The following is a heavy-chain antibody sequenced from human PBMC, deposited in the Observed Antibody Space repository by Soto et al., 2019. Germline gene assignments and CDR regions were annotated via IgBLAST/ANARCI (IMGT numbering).Heavy chain of an antibody. CDR3: ARGRYSSRWFYFDY. J-gene: IGHJ4*02. V-gene: IGHV4-59*01. CDR1: GGSITSYF. Sequence: QVQLQESGPRLVKPSETLSLTCTVSGGSITSYFWNWIRQPPGKGLEWIGYIYHTGSTNYNPSFKSRISTSADTSKNQYSLTVTSVTAADTAVYYCARGRYSSRWFYFDYWGQGILVTVSS. CDR2: IYHTGST. D-gene: IGHD6-13*01.